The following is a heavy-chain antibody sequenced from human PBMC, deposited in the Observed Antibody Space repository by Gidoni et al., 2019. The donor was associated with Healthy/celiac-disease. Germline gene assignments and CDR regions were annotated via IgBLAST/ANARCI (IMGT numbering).Heavy chain of an antibody. J-gene: IGHJ4*02. CDR2: IKSEGSST. CDR3: ARPMGITGTTSLGY. Sequence: EVQLVESGGGLVQPGGSLRLSCAASGFPFSRYWMHWVRQAPGKGLVWVSRIKSEGSSTSYADAVKGRFTISRDNAKNTLYLQMNSLRAEDTAVYYCARPMGITGTTSLGYWGQGTLVTVSS. V-gene: IGHV3-74*01. CDR1: GFPFSRYW. D-gene: IGHD1-20*01.